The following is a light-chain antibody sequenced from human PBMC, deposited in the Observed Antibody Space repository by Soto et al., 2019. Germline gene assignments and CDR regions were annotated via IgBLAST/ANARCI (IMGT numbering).Light chain of an antibody. CDR1: QNIDRY. V-gene: IGKV1-39*01. CDR2: GAS. J-gene: IGKJ1*01. CDR3: QQSYSTPPET. Sequence: DVRMSQSPSALSTSMGDRVTITCRASQNIDRYLHWYQERPGEAPKLLIYGASGLHSGVPSRFTGSGSGTDFTLTISSLQPEDFATYYCQQSYSTPPETFAQGTKV.